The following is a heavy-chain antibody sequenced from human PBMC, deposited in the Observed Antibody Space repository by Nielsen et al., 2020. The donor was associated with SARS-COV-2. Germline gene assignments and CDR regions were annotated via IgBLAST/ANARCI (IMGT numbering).Heavy chain of an antibody. Sequence: GESLKISCAASGFTFSNAWMSWVRQAPGKGLEWVGRIKSKTDGGTTDYAAPVKGRFTISRDDSKNTLYLQMNSLKTEDTAVYYCTTSPYDYVWGGWGQETLVTVSS. CDR2: IKSKTDGGTT. J-gene: IGHJ4*02. CDR3: TTSPYDYVWGG. CDR1: GFTFSNAW. D-gene: IGHD3-16*01. V-gene: IGHV3-15*01.